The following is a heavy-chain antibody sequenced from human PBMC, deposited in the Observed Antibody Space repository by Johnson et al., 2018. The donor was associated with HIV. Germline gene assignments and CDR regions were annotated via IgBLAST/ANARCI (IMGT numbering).Heavy chain of an antibody. Sequence: EVQLVESGGGSVQPGGSLRLSCAASGFTFSSYWMHWVRQAPGKGLMWVSVIYASGDTYHAASVKGRFTISRDNSKNTLYLQMNSLRAEDTAVYSCARESGWGHDAFDIWGQGTMVIVSS. D-gene: IGHD3-22*01. CDR3: ARESGWGHDAFDI. CDR2: IYASGDT. J-gene: IGHJ3*02. V-gene: IGHV3-66*02. CDR1: GFTFSSYW.